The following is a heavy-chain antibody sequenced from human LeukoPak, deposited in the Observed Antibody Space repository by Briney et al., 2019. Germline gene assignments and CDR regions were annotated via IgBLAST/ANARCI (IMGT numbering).Heavy chain of an antibody. CDR1: GGSISTSY. CDR2: INHSGSA. CDR3: ARVPLYGSGSFGSFDY. Sequence: SETLSLTCTVSGGSISTSYWSWIRQPPGKGLEWIGYINHSGSATYNPSLNSRVTISVDTSKNQFSLKLSSVTAADTAVYYCARVPLYGSGSFGSFDYWGQGTLVTVSS. D-gene: IGHD3-10*01. V-gene: IGHV4-59*01. J-gene: IGHJ4*02.